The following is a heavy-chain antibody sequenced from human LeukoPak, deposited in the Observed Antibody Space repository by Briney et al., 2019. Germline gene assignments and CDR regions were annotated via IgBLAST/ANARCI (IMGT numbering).Heavy chain of an antibody. CDR2: IRYSGRT. V-gene: IGHV4-59*01. Sequence: SETLSLTCTASADSISRDFWTWIRQPPGKGLEWIGYIRYSGRTEYNPSLKSRVTISIQTSKNQFSLKLTSVTAADTAIYYCARLPDVSGWPFDYRGQGILVTVSS. J-gene: IGHJ4*02. CDR1: ADSISRDF. D-gene: IGHD6-19*01. CDR3: ARLPDVSGWPFDY.